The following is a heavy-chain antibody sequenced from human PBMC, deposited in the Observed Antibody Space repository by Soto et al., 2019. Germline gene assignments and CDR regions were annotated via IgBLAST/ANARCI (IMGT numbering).Heavy chain of an antibody. V-gene: IGHV4-59*01. Sequence: PSETLSLTCSVSGGSISRYYWSWIRQPPGKGLEWIGYAYYSGDTGYNPSLQSRVTMAVDTSKNQVSLKLTSVTAADTAVYYCARDRSTYAGGGKGEAKENSFDPWGQGALVTVSS. D-gene: IGHD2-2*01. CDR2: AYYSGDT. CDR3: ARDRSTYAGGGKGEAKENSFDP. J-gene: IGHJ5*02. CDR1: GGSISRYY.